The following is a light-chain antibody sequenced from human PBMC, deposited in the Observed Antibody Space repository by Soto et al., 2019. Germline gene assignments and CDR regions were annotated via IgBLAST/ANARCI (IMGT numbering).Light chain of an antibody. CDR3: HQYGSSPWT. J-gene: IGKJ1*01. Sequence: ELVITQSPGTLSVSPGERATLSCRASQSVTIKLAWYQQKPGQAPRLLIYDASTRATGVPARFSGSGSGTDFTLTISSLEPEDFAVYYCHQYGSSPWTFGQGTKVDI. V-gene: IGKV3-20*01. CDR2: DAS. CDR1: QSVTIK.